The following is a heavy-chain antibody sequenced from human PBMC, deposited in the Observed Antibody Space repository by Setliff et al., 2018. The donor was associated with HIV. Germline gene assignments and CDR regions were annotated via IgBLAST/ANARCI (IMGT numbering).Heavy chain of an antibody. V-gene: IGHV4-39*07. D-gene: IGHD3-10*01. CDR1: GGSISSSSYY. CDR2: IYYSGST. Sequence: SETLSLTCTVSGGSISSSSYYWGWIRQPPGKGLEWIGSIYYSGSTYYNPSLKSRVTISVDTSKNQFSLKLSSVTAAGTAVYYCARADPVYGSGSCLDYWGQGTLVTVSS. J-gene: IGHJ4*02. CDR3: ARADPVYGSGSCLDY.